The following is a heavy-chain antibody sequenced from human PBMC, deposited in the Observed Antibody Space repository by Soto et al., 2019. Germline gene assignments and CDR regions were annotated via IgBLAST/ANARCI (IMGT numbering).Heavy chain of an antibody. CDR3: ARHIASQHCSGGSCYGPFAY. CDR1: GGSISSYY. Sequence: LSLTCTVSGGSISSYYWSWIRQPPGKGLEYIGYIYFSGSGNYNPSLKSRLTISLDTSKNQFFLKLSSVTAADTAVYYCARHIASQHCSGGSCYGPFAYWGQG. V-gene: IGHV4-59*01. J-gene: IGHJ4*02. D-gene: IGHD2-15*01. CDR2: IYFSGSG.